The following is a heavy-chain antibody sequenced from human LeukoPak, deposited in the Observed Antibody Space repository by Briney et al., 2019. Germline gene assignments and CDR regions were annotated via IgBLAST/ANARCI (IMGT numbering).Heavy chain of an antibody. D-gene: IGHD3-10*01. CDR3: TADARLWFGAPLHY. CDR2: IKSKSDGGTI. Sequence: GRSLRLSCAASGLTFTKAWMNWVRQAPGRGLEWVGRIKSKSDGGTIDYAAPVKGRFTFSRDDSKNTLSLQMNSLTIEDTAVYYCTADARLWFGAPLHYWGQGTLVTVPS. J-gene: IGHJ4*02. V-gene: IGHV3-15*01. CDR1: GLTFTKAW.